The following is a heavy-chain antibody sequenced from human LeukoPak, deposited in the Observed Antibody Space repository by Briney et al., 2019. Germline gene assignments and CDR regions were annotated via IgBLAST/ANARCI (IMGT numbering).Heavy chain of an antibody. CDR2: IYSGGST. Sequence: GGSLRLSCAASGFTVSSNYMSWVRQAPGKGLEWVSVIYSGGSTYYADSVKGRFTISRDNSKNTLYLQMNSLRAEDTAVYYCARVAQLIEGVRGVTYYFDFWGQGTLVTVSS. CDR3: ARVAQLIEGVRGVTYYFDF. D-gene: IGHD3-10*01. V-gene: IGHV3-53*01. J-gene: IGHJ4*02. CDR1: GFTVSSNY.